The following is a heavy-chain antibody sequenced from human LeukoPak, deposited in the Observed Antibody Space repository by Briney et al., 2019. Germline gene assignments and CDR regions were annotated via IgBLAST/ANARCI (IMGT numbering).Heavy chain of an antibody. CDR3: ARDPSNTSGNYPYFDY. CDR1: GYTFTGYY. Sequence: GASVKVSCKASGYTFTGYYIHWVRQAPGQGLEWMGWISAYNGDTKYAQNFQGRVTITTDTSTSTAYMELRSLRSDDTAVYYCARDPSNTSGNYPYFDYWGQGTLVTVSS. CDR2: ISAYNGDT. J-gene: IGHJ4*02. D-gene: IGHD3-22*01. V-gene: IGHV1-18*04.